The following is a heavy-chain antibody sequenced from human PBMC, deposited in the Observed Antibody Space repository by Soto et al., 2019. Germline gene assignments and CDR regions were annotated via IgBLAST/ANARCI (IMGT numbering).Heavy chain of an antibody. V-gene: IGHV4-34*01. CDR2: INHSGST. J-gene: IGHJ6*02. CDR3: ARTNYDFWSGYLRTYYYYGMDV. Sequence: SETLSLTCAVYGGSFIGYYWSWIRQPPGKGLEWIGEINHSGSTNYNPSLKSRVTISVDTSKNQFSLKLSSVTAADTAVYYCARTNYDFWSGYLRTYYYYGMDVWGQGTTVTVSS. D-gene: IGHD3-3*01. CDR1: GGSFIGYY.